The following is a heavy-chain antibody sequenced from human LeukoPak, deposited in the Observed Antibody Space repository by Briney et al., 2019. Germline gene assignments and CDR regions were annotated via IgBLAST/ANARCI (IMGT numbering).Heavy chain of an antibody. J-gene: IGHJ4*02. Sequence: PSETLSLTCTVSGGSISSSSYYWGWIRQPPGKGLEWIGRIYYSGSTYYNPSLKSRVTISVDTSKNPFSLKLSSVTAADTAVYYCARKVPLIATAGSRYFDYWGQGTLVTVSS. CDR3: ARKVPLIATAGSRYFDY. D-gene: IGHD6-13*01. CDR1: GGSISSSSYY. CDR2: IYYSGST. V-gene: IGHV4-39*01.